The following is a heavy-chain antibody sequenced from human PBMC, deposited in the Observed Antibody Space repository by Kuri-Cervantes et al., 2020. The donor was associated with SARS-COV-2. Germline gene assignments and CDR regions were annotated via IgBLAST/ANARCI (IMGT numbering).Heavy chain of an antibody. Sequence: GESLKISCAASGFTFSSYWMSWVRQAPGKGLEWVAAIKPEGGEKHYVDSVRGRFTISRDDAKNSLYLQMNSLRAEDTAVYYCARDRGWYYFDYWGQGTLVTVSS. D-gene: IGHD6-19*01. CDR3: ARDRGWYYFDY. J-gene: IGHJ4*02. V-gene: IGHV3-7*03. CDR1: GFTFSSYW. CDR2: IKPEGGEK.